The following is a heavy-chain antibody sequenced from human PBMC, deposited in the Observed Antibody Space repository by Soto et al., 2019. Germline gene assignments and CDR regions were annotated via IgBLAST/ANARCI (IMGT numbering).Heavy chain of an antibody. Sequence: SETLALTCAVSSGSIGTYFWSWIRQPPGKGLEWIGYIYYSGTTIYNPSLKSRVTIFLDTSKNQFSLRLSSVTAADTAVYYCARGRGGTYDAFDIWGQGTLVTVS. J-gene: IGHJ3*02. V-gene: IGHV4-59*01. CDR1: SGSIGTYF. D-gene: IGHD1-26*01. CDR2: IYYSGTT. CDR3: ARGRGGTYDAFDI.